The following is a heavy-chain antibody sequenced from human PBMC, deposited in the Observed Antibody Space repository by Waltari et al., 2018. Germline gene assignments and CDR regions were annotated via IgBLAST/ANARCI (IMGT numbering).Heavy chain of an antibody. Sequence: QLQLQESGPGLVKPSETLSLTCTVSGGSISSSSYYWGWIRQPPGKGLEWIGSIYYSGSTYYNPSLKSRVTISVDTSKNQFSLKLSSVTAADTAVYYCARDVYGSHFFDYWGQGTLVTVSS. CDR1: GGSISSSSYY. J-gene: IGHJ4*02. CDR3: ARDVYGSHFFDY. V-gene: IGHV4-39*07. CDR2: IYYSGST. D-gene: IGHD3-16*01.